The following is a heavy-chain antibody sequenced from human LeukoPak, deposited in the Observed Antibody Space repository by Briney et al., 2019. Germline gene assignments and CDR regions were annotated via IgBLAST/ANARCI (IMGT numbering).Heavy chain of an antibody. CDR1: GFTFSSYS. CDR2: ISSSSSYI. V-gene: IGHV3-21*01. D-gene: IGHD5-12*01. Sequence: GGSLRLSCAASGFTFSSYSMNWVRQAPGKGLEWVSSISSSSSYIYYADSVKGRFTISRDNAKNSLYLQMNSLRAEDKAVYYCARDTGGYSGYDESAFDIWGQGTMVTVSS. CDR3: ARDTGGYSGYDESAFDI. J-gene: IGHJ3*02.